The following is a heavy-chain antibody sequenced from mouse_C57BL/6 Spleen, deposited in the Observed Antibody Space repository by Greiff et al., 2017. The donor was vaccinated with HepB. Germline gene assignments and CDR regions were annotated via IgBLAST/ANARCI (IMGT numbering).Heavy chain of an antibody. D-gene: IGHD1-1*01. CDR1: GFTFSNYW. V-gene: IGHV6-3*01. CDR2: IRFKSDNYAT. J-gene: IGHJ2*01. CDR3: TGGYGSSWYYFDY. Sequence: EVQLVESGGGLVQPGGSMKLSCVASGFTFSNYWMNWVRQSPEKGLEWVAQIRFKSDNYATHYAESVKGRFTISRDDSKSSVYLQMNNLRAEDTGIYYCTGGYGSSWYYFDYWGQGTTLTVSS.